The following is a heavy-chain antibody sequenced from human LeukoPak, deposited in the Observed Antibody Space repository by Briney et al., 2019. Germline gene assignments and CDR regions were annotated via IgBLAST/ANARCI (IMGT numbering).Heavy chain of an antibody. CDR2: ISSSSSYT. V-gene: IGHV3-11*05. CDR3: ARGGYSGYDWVDY. CDR1: GFTFSDYY. Sequence: AGGSLRLSCAASGFTFSDYYMSWIRHAPGKGLEWVSYISSSSSYTNYADSVKGRFTISRDNAKNSLYLQMNSLRAEDTAVYYCARGGYSGYDWVDYWGQGTLVTVYS. D-gene: IGHD5-12*01. J-gene: IGHJ4*02.